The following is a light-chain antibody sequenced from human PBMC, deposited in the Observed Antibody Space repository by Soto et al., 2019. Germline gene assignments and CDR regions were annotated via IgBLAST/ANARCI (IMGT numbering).Light chain of an antibody. Sequence: IVLPQSPATLSLSPGERATLSCRPSQSLRSPFLAWYQQKPGQAPRLFIHGASSSATGMPDRFSGSGSGTDFTVDSGRLEPEDFAVYYCGSDGWRFGQGTKVE. CDR2: GAS. J-gene: IGKJ1*01. CDR3: GSDGWR. V-gene: IGKV3-20*01. CDR1: QSLRSPF.